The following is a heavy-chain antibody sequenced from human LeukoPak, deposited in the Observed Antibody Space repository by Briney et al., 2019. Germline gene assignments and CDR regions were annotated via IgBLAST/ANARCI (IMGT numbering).Heavy chain of an antibody. Sequence: GGSLRLSCAASGFTFSSSWMTWVRQAPGKGLEWVASINQDGGEIHYVDSVKGRFTISRDNAKNSLYLQMNSLRAEDTAVYYCARASSGSYVHWGQGTLVTVSS. CDR1: GFTFSSSW. CDR3: ARASSGSYVH. J-gene: IGHJ4*02. CDR2: INQDGGEI. V-gene: IGHV3-7*01. D-gene: IGHD1-26*01.